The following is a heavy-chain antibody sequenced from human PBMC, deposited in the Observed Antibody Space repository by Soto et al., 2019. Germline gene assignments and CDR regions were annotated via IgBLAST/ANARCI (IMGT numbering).Heavy chain of an antibody. CDR2: IYYSGST. CDR1: GGSISSGGYY. V-gene: IGHV4-31*03. J-gene: IGHJ5*02. D-gene: IGHD3-22*01. CDR3: ARDDSSGYVRFDP. Sequence: QVQLQESGPGLVKPSQTLSLTCTVSGGSISSGGYYWSWIRQHPGKGLEWIGYIYYSGSTYYNPSLKSRVTISVDTSKNQFSRKLSSVTAADTAVYYCARDDSSGYVRFDPWGQGTLVTVSS.